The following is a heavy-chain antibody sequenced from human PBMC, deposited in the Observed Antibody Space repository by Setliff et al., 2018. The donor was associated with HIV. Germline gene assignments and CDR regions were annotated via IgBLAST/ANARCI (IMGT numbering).Heavy chain of an antibody. V-gene: IGHV4-61*09. Sequence: SETLSLTCTVSGGSISSSSYYWSWIRQPAGKGLEWIGHIYTSGSTNYNPSLKSRVTLSVDTSKNQFSLSLTSVTGADTAVYYCARGGASSKYLDPWGQGTLVTVSS. CDR1: GGSISSSSYY. D-gene: IGHD2-15*01. CDR2: IYTSGST. CDR3: ARGGASSKYLDP. J-gene: IGHJ5*02.